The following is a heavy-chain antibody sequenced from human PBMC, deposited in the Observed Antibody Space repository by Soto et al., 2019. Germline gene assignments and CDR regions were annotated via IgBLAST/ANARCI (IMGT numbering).Heavy chain of an antibody. Sequence: GESLKISCKGSGYSFTSYLIGWVRQMPGKGLEWMGIIYPGDSDTRYRPSFQGQVTISADKSITTAYLQWSSLKASDTAMYYCARHRTTGYSLAAFAIWGQGTIVTVSS. CDR1: GYSFTSYL. CDR2: IYPGDSDT. V-gene: IGHV5-51*01. D-gene: IGHD1-1*01. CDR3: ARHRTTGYSLAAFAI. J-gene: IGHJ3*02.